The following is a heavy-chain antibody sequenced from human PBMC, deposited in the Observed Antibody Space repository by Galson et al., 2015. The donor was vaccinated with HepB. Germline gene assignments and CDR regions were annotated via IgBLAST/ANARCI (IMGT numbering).Heavy chain of an antibody. D-gene: IGHD1-1*01. J-gene: IGHJ3*02. V-gene: IGHV3-30*03. CDR1: GFVFSNHG. CDR2: ISYDGSYR. CDR3: TSVLNDDYDAFDI. Sequence: SLRLSCAASGFVFSNHGMHWVRQAPGKGLEWVTVISYDGSYRFYGDSVKGRFTISRDDSKNTLYLQMNRLRPEDTAVYFCTSVLNDDYDAFDIWGQGTMVTVSS.